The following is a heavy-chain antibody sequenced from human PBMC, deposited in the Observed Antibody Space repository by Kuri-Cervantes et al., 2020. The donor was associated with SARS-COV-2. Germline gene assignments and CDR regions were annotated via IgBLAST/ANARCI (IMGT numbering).Heavy chain of an antibody. Sequence: ESLKISCTVSGGSISSYYWSWIRQPPGKGLEWIGYIYYSGSTNYNPSLKSRVTISVDTSKNQFSLKLSSVTAADTAVYYCARLQQWLDIDYWGQGTLVTVSS. V-gene: IGHV4-59*08. CDR3: ARLQQWLDIDY. CDR1: GGSISSYY. D-gene: IGHD6-19*01. CDR2: IYYSGST. J-gene: IGHJ4*02.